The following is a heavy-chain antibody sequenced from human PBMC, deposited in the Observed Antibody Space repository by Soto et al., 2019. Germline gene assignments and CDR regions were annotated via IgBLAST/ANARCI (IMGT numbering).Heavy chain of an antibody. D-gene: IGHD4-4*01. CDR3: ARHPRDDYNYGGSGIFDY. J-gene: IGHJ4*02. CDR2: IHYSGST. V-gene: IGHV4-39*01. CDR1: GGSISGSSFY. Sequence: QLQLQESGPRLVKPSETLSLTCAVSGGSISGSSFYWGWIRQPPEKGLESIGSIHYSGSTYYNPSLKSRVTMSVDTSKNQFSLKLTSVTAADTAVYYCARHPRDDYNYGGSGIFDYWGQGTLVTVSS.